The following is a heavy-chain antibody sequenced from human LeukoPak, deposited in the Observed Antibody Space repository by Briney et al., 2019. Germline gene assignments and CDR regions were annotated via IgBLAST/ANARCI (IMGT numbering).Heavy chain of an antibody. CDR2: IIPIFGTA. Sequence: GASVKVSCKASGGTFSSYAISWVRQAPGQGLEWMGGIIPIFGTANYAQKFQGRVTVTTDESTSTAYMELSSLRSEDTAVYYCARSCSGGSCYVRWGQGTLVTVSS. V-gene: IGHV1-69*05. CDR1: GGTFSSYA. D-gene: IGHD2-15*01. CDR3: ARSCSGGSCYVR. J-gene: IGHJ4*02.